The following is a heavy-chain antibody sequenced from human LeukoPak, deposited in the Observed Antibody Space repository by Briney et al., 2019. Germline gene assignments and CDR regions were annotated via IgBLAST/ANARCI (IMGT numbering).Heavy chain of an antibody. J-gene: IGHJ4*02. CDR1: GFTFSSYG. V-gene: IGHV3-23*01. Sequence: GGTLRLSCAASGFTFSSYGMSWVRQAPGKGLEWVSTISDSGSSTYYADSVKGRFTISRDNSKNTLYLQMNSLRAEDTAVYYCARAAAVLSDYWGQGTLVTVSS. CDR2: ISDSGSST. CDR3: ARAAAVLSDY. D-gene: IGHD6-13*01.